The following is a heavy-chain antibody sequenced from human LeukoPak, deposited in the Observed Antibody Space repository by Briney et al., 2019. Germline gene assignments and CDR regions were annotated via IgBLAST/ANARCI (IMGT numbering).Heavy chain of an antibody. CDR1: GFTFSSSA. Sequence: GGSLRLSCAASGFTFSSSAMSWVRQAPGKGLEWVAAISDTGRLSYCADSVNGRFTISRDNSKNTLSLQMNSLRAADTAVYFCARDFPDWSDAFDIWGQGTMVTVSS. J-gene: IGHJ3*02. CDR2: ISDTGRLS. CDR3: ARDFPDWSDAFDI. V-gene: IGHV3-23*01. D-gene: IGHD3/OR15-3a*01.